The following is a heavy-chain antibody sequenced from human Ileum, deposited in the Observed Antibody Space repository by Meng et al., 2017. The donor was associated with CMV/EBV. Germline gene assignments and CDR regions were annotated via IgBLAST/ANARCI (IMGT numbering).Heavy chain of an antibody. Sequence: QVQLQDAGPGLVKPSETLSLTCSVSGASIRSYCWSWIRQPAGKGLEWIGRFTARGNTNYNPSLKSRVTMSVDTSRNQFSLKLTSVTAADTAVYYCARNYGSGNWNFFHYWGQGTLVTVSS. CDR3: ARNYGSGNWNFFHY. V-gene: IGHV4-4*07. CDR1: GASIRSYC. J-gene: IGHJ4*02. D-gene: IGHD3-10*01. CDR2: FTARGNT.